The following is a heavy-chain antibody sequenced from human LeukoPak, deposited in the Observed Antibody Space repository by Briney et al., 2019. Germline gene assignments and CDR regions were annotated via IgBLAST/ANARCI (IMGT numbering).Heavy chain of an antibody. CDR1: GYSFTSYW. V-gene: IGHV5-51*01. Sequence: GESLKISCKGSGYSFTSYWIGRVRQMPGKGLEWMGIIYPGDSDTRYSPSFQGQVTISADKSISTAYLQWSSLKASDTAMYYCARHYYYGSGSYRVWDYWGQGTLVTVSS. D-gene: IGHD3-10*01. J-gene: IGHJ4*02. CDR3: ARHYYYGSGSYRVWDY. CDR2: IYPGDSDT.